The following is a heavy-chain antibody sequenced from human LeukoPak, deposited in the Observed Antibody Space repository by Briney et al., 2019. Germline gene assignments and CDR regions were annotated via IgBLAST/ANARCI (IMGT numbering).Heavy chain of an antibody. CDR1: GFTFSSYW. CDR3: ARDPAPQGWFDS. Sequence: GGSLRLSCAASGFTFSSYWMNWVRQAPGRGLEWVANIKEDGSEKYYVESVKGRFTISRDNAKNILYLQMNSLRAEDTAVYHCARDPAPQGWFDSWGQGTLVTVSS. CDR2: IKEDGSEK. V-gene: IGHV3-7*01. J-gene: IGHJ5*01.